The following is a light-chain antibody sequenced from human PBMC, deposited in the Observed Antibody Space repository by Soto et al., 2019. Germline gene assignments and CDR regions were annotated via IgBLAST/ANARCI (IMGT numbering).Light chain of an antibody. CDR3: QQYGSPLT. V-gene: IGKV3-20*01. CDR1: QSASSSY. J-gene: IGKJ1*01. CDR2: GAS. Sequence: DIVLTQSPGTQSLSPGERATLSCKASQSASSSYLAWYQQRPGQAPRLLIYGASSRATGIPDRFSGSGSGTDFTLTIRRLEPEDFAVYYCQQYGSPLTFGQGTKVDI.